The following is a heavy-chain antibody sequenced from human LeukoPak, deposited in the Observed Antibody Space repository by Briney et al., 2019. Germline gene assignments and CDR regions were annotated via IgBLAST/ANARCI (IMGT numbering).Heavy chain of an antibody. CDR2: IYHSGST. V-gene: IGHV4-59*01. Sequence: SETLSLTCSVSGGSMSSYYWSWIRQSPGKGLEWIGYIYHSGSTDYNSSLKSRVTISEDTSKKQFSLKVSSVTAADTAVYHCARAPYYGSNSRGAFDIWGQGTMVTVSS. CDR3: ARAPYYGSNSRGAFDI. J-gene: IGHJ3*02. CDR1: GGSMSSYY. D-gene: IGHD4-23*01.